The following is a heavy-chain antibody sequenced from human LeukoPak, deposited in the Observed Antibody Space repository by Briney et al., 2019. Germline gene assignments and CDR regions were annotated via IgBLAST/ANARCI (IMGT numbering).Heavy chain of an antibody. D-gene: IGHD5-18*01. Sequence: PGGSLRLSCAASGFTFSSYDMRWVRQAPGKGLEWISYISSSASTIYYADSVKCRFTISRDNGKNSVYLQMTSLRAEDTAVYYCARVHYQTAMVYIDYWGPGTLVTVSS. CDR1: GFTFSSYD. J-gene: IGHJ4*02. CDR3: ARVHYQTAMVYIDY. CDR2: ISSSASTI. V-gene: IGHV3-48*03.